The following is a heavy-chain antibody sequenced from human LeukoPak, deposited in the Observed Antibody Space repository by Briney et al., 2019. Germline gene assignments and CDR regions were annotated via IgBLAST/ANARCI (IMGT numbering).Heavy chain of an antibody. J-gene: IGHJ3*02. CDR3: AKPLEIATIASGAFDI. CDR2: IDSDGSDT. CDR1: GFTFSSYW. V-gene: IGHV3-74*01. Sequence: GGSLRLSCAATGFTFSSYWMHWVRQIPGKGLVWVSRIDSDGSDTTYADSVKGRFTISRDYAKNTLYLQMNSLRAEDTAVYYCAKPLEIATIASGAFDIWGQGTMVTVSS. D-gene: IGHD5-24*01.